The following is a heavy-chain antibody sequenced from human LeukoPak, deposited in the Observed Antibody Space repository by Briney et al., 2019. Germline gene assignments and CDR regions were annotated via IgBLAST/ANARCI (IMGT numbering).Heavy chain of an antibody. D-gene: IGHD6-19*01. Sequence: GSLRLSCAASGSTFSSYSMNWVRQAPGKGLEWVSYISSSSGAIYYADSMKGRFTISRDNAKNSLYLQMNSLRAEDTAVYYCARGPVAALHFDYWGQGTLVTVSS. J-gene: IGHJ4*02. CDR3: ARGPVAALHFDY. V-gene: IGHV3-48*01. CDR2: ISSSSGAI. CDR1: GSTFSSYS.